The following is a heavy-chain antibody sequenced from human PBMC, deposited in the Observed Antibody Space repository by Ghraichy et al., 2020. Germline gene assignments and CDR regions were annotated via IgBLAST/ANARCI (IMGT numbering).Heavy chain of an antibody. Sequence: SETLSLTCTVSGGSSSSGNYYWSWIRQPPGKGLEWIGYIYYTGSTYYNPSLKSRVTISADTSKNQFSLKLSSVTAADTAVYYCATQVTRGTVDYWGQGTLVTVSS. J-gene: IGHJ4*02. D-gene: IGHD1-7*01. V-gene: IGHV4-30-4*01. CDR1: GGSSSSGNYY. CDR2: IYYTGST. CDR3: ATQVTRGTVDY.